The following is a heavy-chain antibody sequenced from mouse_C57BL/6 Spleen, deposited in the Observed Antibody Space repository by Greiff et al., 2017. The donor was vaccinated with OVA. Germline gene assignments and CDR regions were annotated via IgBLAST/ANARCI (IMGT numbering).Heavy chain of an antibody. Sequence: QVHVKQSGAELVRPGTSVKMSCKASGNTFTNYWIGWAKQRPGHGLEWIGDIYPGGGYTNYTAKFKGKATLTADTSSSPAYMQFSSLTSADSAIYYCARSGVECGYYSAWFAYWGQGTLVTVSA. CDR2: IYPGGGYT. D-gene: IGHD2-3*01. V-gene: IGHV1-63*01. CDR1: GNTFTNYW. CDR3: ARSGVECGYYSAWFAY. J-gene: IGHJ3*01.